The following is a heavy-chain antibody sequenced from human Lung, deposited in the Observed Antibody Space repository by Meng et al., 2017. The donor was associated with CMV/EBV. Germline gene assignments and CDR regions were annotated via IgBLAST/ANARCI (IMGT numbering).Heavy chain of an antibody. J-gene: IGHJ6*02. V-gene: IGHV3-48*03. CDR2: IHARGHIV. CDR3: ARRLPYYGMDV. CDR1: GFIFSAYE. Sequence: GESXKISCAASGFIFSAYEIIWVRQAPGKGLEWVSYIHARGHIVHYADFVNGRFTISRDSAKNSVDLQRSSLRVKDTAVYYCARRLPYYGMDVWGQGTTVTVSS.